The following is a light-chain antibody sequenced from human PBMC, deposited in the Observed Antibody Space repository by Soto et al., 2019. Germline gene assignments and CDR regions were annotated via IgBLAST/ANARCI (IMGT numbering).Light chain of an antibody. CDR2: GAS. CDR1: QSVSFNY. V-gene: IGKV3-20*01. Sequence: EIVLTQSPGTLSLSPGERATLSCRASQSVSFNYVAWYQRKPGQAPRLLVHGASTRVTGIPDRFTGSGSETDFTLTISRLEREDFAVYFCQQYGTTPRTFGQGTKVEVK. CDR3: QQYGTTPRT. J-gene: IGKJ1*01.